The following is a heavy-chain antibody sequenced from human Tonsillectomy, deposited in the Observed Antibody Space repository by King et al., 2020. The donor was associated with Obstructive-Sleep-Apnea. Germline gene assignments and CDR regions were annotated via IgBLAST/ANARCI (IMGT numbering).Heavy chain of an antibody. CDR2: TWYDGSNK. V-gene: IGHV3-33*01. Sequence: VQLVESGGGVVQPGRSLRLSCAASGFTFSSYGMHWVRQAPGKGLEWVAVTWYDGSNKYYADSVKGRFTISRDNSKNTLYLQMNSLQAEDTAVDYCARDSRGPTVLLVSSWQDYWGQGTLVAVSS. CDR3: ARDSRGPTVLLVSSWQDY. J-gene: IGHJ4*02. D-gene: IGHD6-13*01. CDR1: GFTFSSYG.